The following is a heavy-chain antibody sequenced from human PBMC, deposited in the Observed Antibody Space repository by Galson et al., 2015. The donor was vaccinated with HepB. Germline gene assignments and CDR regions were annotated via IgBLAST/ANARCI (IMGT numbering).Heavy chain of an antibody. J-gene: IGHJ4*02. Sequence: SLRLSCAASGFTFSSYAMHWVRQAPGKGLEWVAVISYDGSNKYYADSVKGRFTISRDNSKNTLYLQMNSLRAEDTAVYYCARERSYYLDYWGQGTLVTVSS. CDR2: ISYDGSNK. CDR1: GFTFSSYA. CDR3: ARERSYYLDY. V-gene: IGHV3-30*04. D-gene: IGHD1-26*01.